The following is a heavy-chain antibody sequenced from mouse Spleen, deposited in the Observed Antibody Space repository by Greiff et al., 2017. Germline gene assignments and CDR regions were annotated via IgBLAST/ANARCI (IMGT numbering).Heavy chain of an antibody. D-gene: IGHD1-2*01. Sequence: SGAELVRPGASVKLSCTASGFNIKDDYMHWVKQRPEQGLEWIGWIDPENGDTEYASKFQGKATITADTSSNTAYLQLSSLTSEDTAVYYCTDGAMDYWGQGTSVTVSS. J-gene: IGHJ4*01. CDR2: IDPENGDT. CDR3: TDGAMDY. V-gene: IGHV14-4*01. CDR1: GFNIKDDY.